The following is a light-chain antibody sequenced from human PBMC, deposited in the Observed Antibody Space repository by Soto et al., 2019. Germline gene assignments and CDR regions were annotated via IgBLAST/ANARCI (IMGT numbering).Light chain of an antibody. CDR2: AAS. J-gene: IGKJ2*01. CDR3: QQYGSSPYT. CDR1: QSFSSSY. Sequence: EIVLTQSPGTLSLSPGERATLSCRASQSFSSSYLAWYQQKPSQAPRLLIYAASSRATGIPDRFSGSGSGTDFTLTISRLEPEDFAVYYCQQYGSSPYTFGQGTKLEIK. V-gene: IGKV3-20*01.